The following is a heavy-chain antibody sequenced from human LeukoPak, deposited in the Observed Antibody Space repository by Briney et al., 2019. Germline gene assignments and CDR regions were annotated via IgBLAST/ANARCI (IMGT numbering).Heavy chain of an antibody. V-gene: IGHV1-69*13. D-gene: IGHD3-3*01. CDR1: GGTFISYA. J-gene: IGHJ4*02. Sequence: GASVKVSCKASGGTFISYAISWVRQAPGQGLEWMGGIIPIFGTANYAQKFQGRVTITADESTSTAYMELSSLRSEDTAVYYCARADPGRGYDFWSGLGSRYYFDYWGQGTLVTVSS. CDR2: IIPIFGTA. CDR3: ARADPGRGYDFWSGLGSRYYFDY.